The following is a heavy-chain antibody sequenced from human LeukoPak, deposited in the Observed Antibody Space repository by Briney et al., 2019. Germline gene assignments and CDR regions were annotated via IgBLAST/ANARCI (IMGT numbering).Heavy chain of an antibody. Sequence: GESLKISCKISGHKLTNNWIGWVRQVPGKGLEWMGLIYPGYSDAKYSPSFQGQVTLSVDASISTAYLQLSGLRASDTAIYYCARFALTSSLDHWGQGTLVTVSS. D-gene: IGHD6-13*01. CDR1: GHKLTNNW. J-gene: IGHJ5*02. V-gene: IGHV5-51*01. CDR3: ARFALTSSLDH. CDR2: IYPGYSDA.